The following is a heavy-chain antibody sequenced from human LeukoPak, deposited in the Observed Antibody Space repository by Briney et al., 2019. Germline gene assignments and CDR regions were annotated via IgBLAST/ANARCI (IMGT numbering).Heavy chain of an antibody. J-gene: IGHJ3*02. CDR1: GYTFTGYY. Sequence: GASVKVSCKASGYTFTGYYMHWVRQAPGQGLEWMGWNSAYNGNTNYAQKLQGRVTMTTDTSTSTAYMELRSLRSDDTAVYYCARDGGNDAFDIWGQGTMVTVSS. CDR2: NSAYNGNT. D-gene: IGHD2-15*01. CDR3: ARDGGNDAFDI. V-gene: IGHV1-18*04.